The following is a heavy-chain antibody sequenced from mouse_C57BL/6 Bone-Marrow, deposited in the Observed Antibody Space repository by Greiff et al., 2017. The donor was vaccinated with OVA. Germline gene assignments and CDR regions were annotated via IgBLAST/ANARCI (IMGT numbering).Heavy chain of an antibody. CDR1: GYTFTDYY. D-gene: IGHD1-1*01. CDR3: ARGGTTPYFDY. V-gene: IGHV1-76*01. J-gene: IGHJ2*01. Sequence: QVQLQQSGAELVRPGASVKLSCKASGYTFTDYYINWVKQRPGQGLEWIARIYPGSGNTYYNEKFKGKATLTAEKSSSTAYMQLSSLTSEDSAVYFGARGGTTPYFDYWGQGTTLTVSS. CDR2: IYPGSGNT.